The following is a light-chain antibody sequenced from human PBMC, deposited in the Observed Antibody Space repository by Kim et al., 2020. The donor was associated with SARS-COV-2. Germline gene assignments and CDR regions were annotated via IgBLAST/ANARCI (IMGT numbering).Light chain of an antibody. V-gene: IGKV2-28*01. J-gene: IGKJ3*01. CDR1: QSLLQSNGYNY. CDR3: MQTLQTPLT. Sequence: DIVMAQSPLSLPVTPGEPASISCRSSQSLLQSNGYNYLDWYLQKPGQSPQLLIYLGSNRASGVPDRFSGSGAGTDFTLQISREEAEYVGVYYCMQTLQTPLTFGPGTKVDIK. CDR2: LGS.